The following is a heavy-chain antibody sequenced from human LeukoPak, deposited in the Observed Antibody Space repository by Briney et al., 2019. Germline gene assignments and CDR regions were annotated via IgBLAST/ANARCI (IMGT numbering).Heavy chain of an antibody. CDR1: GDSISSSH. Sequence: SETLSLTCTVSGDSISSSHWSWVRRPPGKGLEWIGNIHYSGIINYNSSLKSRVTISVDTSKNQFSLKLNTVTAADTAVSYCARGSGWFNYWGQGTLVTVSS. CDR3: ARGSGWFNY. V-gene: IGHV4-59*01. D-gene: IGHD6-19*01. J-gene: IGHJ4*02. CDR2: IHYSGII.